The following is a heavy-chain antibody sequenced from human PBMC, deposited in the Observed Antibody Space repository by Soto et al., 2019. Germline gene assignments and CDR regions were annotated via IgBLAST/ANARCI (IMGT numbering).Heavy chain of an antibody. V-gene: IGHV3-23*01. CDR1: GFTFSSYA. J-gene: IGHJ4*02. CDR2: ISGSGGST. CDR3: AKDTYYDFWSGYYDY. Sequence: LSLTCAASGFTFSSYAMSWVRQAPGKGLEWVSAISGSGGSTYYADSVKGRFTISRDNSKNTLYLQMNSLRAEDTAVYYCAKDTYYDFWSGYYDYWGQGTLVTVSS. D-gene: IGHD3-3*01.